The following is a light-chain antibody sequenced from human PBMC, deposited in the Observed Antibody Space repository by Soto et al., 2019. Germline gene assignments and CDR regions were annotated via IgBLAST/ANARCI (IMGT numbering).Light chain of an antibody. Sequence: DIQMTQAPSSLSASVGDRVTLTCRASQSVAGYLNWYQQKPGGAPHLLIYAASTLQSGVPSRFSGAGSGTDFKLTISSLQPEDVAVYYCQQYVRSPRTFGQGTKV. CDR3: QQYVRSPRT. CDR1: QSVAGY. J-gene: IGKJ1*01. V-gene: IGKV1-39*01. CDR2: AAS.